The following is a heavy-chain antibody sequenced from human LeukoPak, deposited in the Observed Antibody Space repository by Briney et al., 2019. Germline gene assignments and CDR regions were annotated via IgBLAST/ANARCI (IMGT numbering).Heavy chain of an antibody. D-gene: IGHD6-13*01. V-gene: IGHV3-21*01. CDR3: ARDRSAAGGDWFDP. Sequence: PGGSLRLSCAASGFTFSSYSMNWVRQAPGKGLEWASSISSSSSYIYYADSVKGRFTISRDNAKNSLYLQMNSLRAEDTAVYYCARDRSAAGGDWFDPWGQGTLVTVSS. J-gene: IGHJ5*02. CDR1: GFTFSSYS. CDR2: ISSSSSYI.